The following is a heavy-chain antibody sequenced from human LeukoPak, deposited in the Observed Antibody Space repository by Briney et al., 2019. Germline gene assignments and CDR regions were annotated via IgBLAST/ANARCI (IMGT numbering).Heavy chain of an antibody. CDR2: INPNSGGT. D-gene: IGHD3-10*01. CDR3: ARISAVYPIRVRGVNGDPDDY. CDR1: GYTFTGYY. J-gene: IGHJ4*02. Sequence: PGASVKVSCKASGYTFTGYYMHWVRQAPGQGLEWMGWINPNSGGTNYAQKFQGRVTMTRDTSISTAYMELSSLRSEDTAVYYCARISAVYPIRVRGVNGDPDDYWGQGTLVTVSS. V-gene: IGHV1-2*02.